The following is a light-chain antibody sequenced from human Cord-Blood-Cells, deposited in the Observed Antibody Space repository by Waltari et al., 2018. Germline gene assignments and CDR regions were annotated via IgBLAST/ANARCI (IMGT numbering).Light chain of an antibody. CDR3: QSADSSGTYV. Sequence: SYELTQPPPASASPGQRARITGTGNALPKQYDSWYQQKPGQAPVLVIYKDRERPSGLPERFSGSSSGTTVTLTISGVQAEDEADYYCQSADSSGTYVFGTGTKVTVL. J-gene: IGLJ1*01. CDR1: ALPKQY. V-gene: IGLV3-25*03. CDR2: KDR.